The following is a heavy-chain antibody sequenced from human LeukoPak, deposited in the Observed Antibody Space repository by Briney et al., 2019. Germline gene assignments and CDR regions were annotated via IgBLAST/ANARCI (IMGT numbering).Heavy chain of an antibody. V-gene: IGHV3-30*03. Sequence: GGSLRLSCAASGFTFSTYWMHWVRQAPGKGLEWVAVISYDGSNKYYADSVKGRFTISRDNSKNTLYLQMNSLRAEDTAVYYCARDGGQHLRDWGQGTLVTVSS. D-gene: IGHD2-15*01. J-gene: IGHJ4*02. CDR1: GFTFSTYW. CDR3: ARDGGQHLRD. CDR2: ISYDGSNK.